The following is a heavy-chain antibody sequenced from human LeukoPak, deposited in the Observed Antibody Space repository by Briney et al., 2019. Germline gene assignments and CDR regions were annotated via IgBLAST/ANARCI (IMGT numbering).Heavy chain of an antibody. CDR1: GYTFTSYY. CDR2: INPSGGST. J-gene: IGHJ4*02. V-gene: IGHV1-46*01. CDR3: ARPQRYCSSTRCSIGDLGY. D-gene: IGHD2-2*01. Sequence: ASVKVSCKASGYTFTSYYMHWVRQAPGQGLEWMGIINPSGGSTSYAQKFQGRVTMTRDTSTSTVYMELSSLRSEDTAVYYCARPQRYCSSTRCSIGDLGYWGQGTLVTVSS.